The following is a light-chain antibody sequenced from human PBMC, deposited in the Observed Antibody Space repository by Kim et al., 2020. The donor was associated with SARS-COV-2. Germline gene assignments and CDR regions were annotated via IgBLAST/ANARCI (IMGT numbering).Light chain of an antibody. CDR3: LQHNTYPIT. Sequence: ASVGARVTITCRASQDIRNDLGWYQQSPVRAPKRLIYGASSLQSGVPSRFSGSGSGTEFTLTISSLQPEDFATYFCLQHNTYPITFGQGTRLEIK. CDR2: GAS. V-gene: IGKV1-17*01. J-gene: IGKJ5*01. CDR1: QDIRND.